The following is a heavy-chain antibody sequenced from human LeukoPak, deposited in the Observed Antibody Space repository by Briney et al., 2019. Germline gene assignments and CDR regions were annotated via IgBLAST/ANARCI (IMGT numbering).Heavy chain of an antibody. J-gene: IGHJ4*02. D-gene: IGHD3-22*01. V-gene: IGHV3-21*01. CDR3: AREGKYYYDSSGYYGSDYFDY. Sequence: GGSLRLSCAASGLTFSSYSMNWVRQAPGKGLEWVSSISSSSSYIYYADSVKGRFTISRDNAKNSLYLQMNSLRAEDTAVYYCAREGKYYYDSSGYYGSDYFDYWGQGTLVTVSS. CDR1: GLTFSSYS. CDR2: ISSSSSYI.